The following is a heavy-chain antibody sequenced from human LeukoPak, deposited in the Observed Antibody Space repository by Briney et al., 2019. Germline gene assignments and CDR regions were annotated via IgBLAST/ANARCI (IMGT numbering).Heavy chain of an antibody. V-gene: IGHV4-39*07. CDR2: IYYSGST. CDR1: GFTFSSYA. J-gene: IGHJ6*03. Sequence: GSLRLSCAASGFTFSSYAMSWIRQPPGKGLEWIGSIYYSGSTYYNPSLKSRVTISVDTSKNQFSLKLSSVTAADTAVYYCAKDGGNYYDSARNHLMRSYMDVWGIGTTVTVSS. D-gene: IGHD3-22*01. CDR3: AKDGGNYYDSARNHLMRSYMDV.